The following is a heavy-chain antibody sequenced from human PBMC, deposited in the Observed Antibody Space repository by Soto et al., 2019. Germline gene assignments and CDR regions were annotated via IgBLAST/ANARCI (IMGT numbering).Heavy chain of an antibody. Sequence: ASVKVSCKVSGYTLTELSMHWVRQAPGKGLEWMGGFDPEDGETIYAQKFQGRVTMTEDTSTDTAYMELSSLRSEDTAVYYCATGYYDSSGYPKGHSYVPLPFDYWGQGTLVTVSS. CDR3: ATGYYDSSGYPKGHSYVPLPFDY. D-gene: IGHD3-22*01. V-gene: IGHV1-24*01. J-gene: IGHJ4*02. CDR1: GYTLTELS. CDR2: FDPEDGET.